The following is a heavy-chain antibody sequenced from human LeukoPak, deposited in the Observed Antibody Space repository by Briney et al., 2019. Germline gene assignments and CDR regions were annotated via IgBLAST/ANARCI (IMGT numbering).Heavy chain of an antibody. Sequence: GGSLRLSCAASGFTFSSHDMHWVRQAAGKGLEWVSGFIPAGDRYYAESVKGRFTISRENAKSSLYLQMNSLRVGDTAVYYCVRGGVWGLSSNWLESWGQGILVTVSS. V-gene: IGHV3-13*04. J-gene: IGHJ5*01. CDR1: GFTFSSHD. D-gene: IGHD7-27*01. CDR3: VRGGVWGLSSNWLES. CDR2: FIPAGDR.